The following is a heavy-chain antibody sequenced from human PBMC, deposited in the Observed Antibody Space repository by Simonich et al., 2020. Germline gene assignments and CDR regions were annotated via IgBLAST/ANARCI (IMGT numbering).Heavy chain of an antibody. J-gene: IGHJ3*02. D-gene: IGHD4-4*01. CDR3: ARDYSNYDAFDI. CDR1: GFTFSSYW. V-gene: IGHV3-74*01. Sequence: EVQLVESGGGLVQPGGSLRLSCAASGFTFSSYWMHWVRQAPGKGLVWVPRYNSDGSSSSYADSGKGRFTISRDNAKNTLYLQMNSLRAEDTAVYYCARDYSNYDAFDIWGQGTMVTVSS. CDR2: YNSDGSSS.